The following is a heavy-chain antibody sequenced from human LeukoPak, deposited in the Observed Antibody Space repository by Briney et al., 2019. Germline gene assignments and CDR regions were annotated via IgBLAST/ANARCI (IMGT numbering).Heavy chain of an antibody. J-gene: IGHJ4*02. V-gene: IGHV3-66*01. CDR3: ARVVSSSWLDY. CDR2: IYSGGST. D-gene: IGHD6-13*01. Sequence: QTGGSLRLSCAASGFTVSSNYMSWVRQAPGKGLEWVSVIYSGGSTYYADSVKGRFTISRDNSKNTLYLQMNSLRAEDTAVYYCARVVSSSWLDYWGQGTLVTVSS. CDR1: GFTVSSNY.